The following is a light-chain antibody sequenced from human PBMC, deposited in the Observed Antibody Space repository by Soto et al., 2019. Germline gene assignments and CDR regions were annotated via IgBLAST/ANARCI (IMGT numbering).Light chain of an antibody. Sequence: QSVLTQPPSASGTPGQRVTISCSGSSSNIGGNPVNWYQQLPGTAPKLLIYSNNQRPSGVPDRFSGSKSGTSASLAISGLQSEDEADYYCAAWDDSLNGVVFGGGTNVTVL. CDR3: AAWDDSLNGVV. CDR1: SSNIGGNP. J-gene: IGLJ2*01. V-gene: IGLV1-44*01. CDR2: SNN.